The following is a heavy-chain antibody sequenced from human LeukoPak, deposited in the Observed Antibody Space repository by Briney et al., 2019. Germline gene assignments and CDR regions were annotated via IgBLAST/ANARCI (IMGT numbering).Heavy chain of an antibody. D-gene: IGHD3-22*01. Sequence: GGSLRLSCATSGFTVSSNYTIWVRQAPGKGLEWVSSISSSSSYIYYADSVKGRFTISRDNAKNSLYLQMNSLRAEDTAVYYCARAPYESSGHWGQGTLVTVSS. CDR2: ISSSSSYI. J-gene: IGHJ4*02. V-gene: IGHV3-21*01. CDR3: ARAPYESSGH. CDR1: GFTVSSNY.